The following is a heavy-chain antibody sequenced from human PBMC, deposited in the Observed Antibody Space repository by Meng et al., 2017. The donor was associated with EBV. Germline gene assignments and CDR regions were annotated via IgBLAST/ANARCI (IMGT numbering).Heavy chain of an antibody. J-gene: IGHJ4*02. CDR3: ARDVSDQDVYYFDY. V-gene: IGHV1-46*01. CDR1: GYTFTSNY. D-gene: IGHD5/OR15-5a*01. Sequence: QVQLVQSGAEVKKPGASVKVSCKPSGYTFTSNYIHWVRQAPGQGLEWMGVIHPGGGSTRNTQNYQGRVTMTRDTSTSTVYMELSSLRSEDTAIYYCARDVSDQDVYYFDYWGQGTLVTVSS. CDR2: IHPGGGST.